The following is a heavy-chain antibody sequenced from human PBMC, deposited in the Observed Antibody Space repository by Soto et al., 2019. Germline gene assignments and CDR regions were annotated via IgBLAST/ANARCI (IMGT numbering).Heavy chain of an antibody. J-gene: IGHJ6*02. Sequence: QVQLQQWGAGLLKPSETLSLTCAVSGESFSDYFWSWIRQPPGKGLEWIGEIDQTGRTNYNPSLKSRVIMSVDTSKNQFSLNLSSVTAADTAMYYCARGVGSGRDSGLDVWGQGTTVTVS. V-gene: IGHV4-34*01. D-gene: IGHD3-10*01. CDR1: GESFSDYF. CDR2: IDQTGRT. CDR3: ARGVGSGRDSGLDV.